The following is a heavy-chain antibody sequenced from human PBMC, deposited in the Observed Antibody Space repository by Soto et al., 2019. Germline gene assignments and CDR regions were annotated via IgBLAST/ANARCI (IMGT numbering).Heavy chain of an antibody. J-gene: IGHJ5*02. CDR2: INPSGGST. CDR3: ARGGSSWYLQNWFDP. CDR1: GYTFTSYY. D-gene: IGHD6-13*01. Sequence: ASVKVSCKASGYTFTSYYMHWVRQAPGQGLEWMGIINPSGGSTSYAQKFQGRVTMTRDTSTSTVYVELSSLRSEDTAVYYCARGGSSWYLQNWFDPWGQRTLVTVSS. V-gene: IGHV1-46*03.